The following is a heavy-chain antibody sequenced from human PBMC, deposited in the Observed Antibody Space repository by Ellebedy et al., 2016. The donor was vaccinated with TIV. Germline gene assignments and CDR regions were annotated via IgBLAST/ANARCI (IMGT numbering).Heavy chain of an antibody. CDR2: INPNSGGT. V-gene: IGHV1-2*02. D-gene: IGHD3-9*01. CDR3: ARDPNYDILTGYRHGFDY. CDR1: GYTFTGYY. J-gene: IGHJ4*02. Sequence: ASVKVSCXASGYTFTGYYMHWVRQAPGQGLEWMGWINPNSGGTNYAQKFQGRVTMTRDTSISTAYMELSRLRSDDTAVYYCARDPNYDILTGYRHGFDYWGQGTLVTVSS.